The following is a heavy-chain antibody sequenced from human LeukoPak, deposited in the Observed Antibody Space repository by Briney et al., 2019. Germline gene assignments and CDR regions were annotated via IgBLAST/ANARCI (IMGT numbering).Heavy chain of an antibody. CDR2: ISGSGGST. CDR1: GFTFSSYA. V-gene: IGHV3-23*01. CDR3: AREGAWYYDILTGYYNVTRGRDYGYYYYYGMDV. Sequence: TGGSLRLSCAASGFTFSSYAMSWVRQAPGKGLEWVSGISGSGGSTYYADSVKGRFTISRDNSKNTLYLQMNSLRAEDTAVYYCAREGAWYYDILTGYYNVTRGRDYGYYYYYGMDVWGQGTTVTVSS. D-gene: IGHD3-9*01. J-gene: IGHJ6*02.